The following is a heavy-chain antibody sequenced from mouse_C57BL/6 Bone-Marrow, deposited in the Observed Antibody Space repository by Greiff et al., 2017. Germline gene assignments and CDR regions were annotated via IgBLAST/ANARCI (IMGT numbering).Heavy chain of an antibody. D-gene: IGHD1-1*01. CDR2: ISSGGSYT. CDR1: GFTFSSYG. J-gene: IGHJ4*01. Sequence: EVKLVESGGDLVKPGGSLKLSCAASGFTFSSYGMSWVRQTPDKRLEWVATISSGGSYTYYPDSVKGRFTISRDNAKNTLYLQMSSLKSEDTAMYYWARHRTTVVARHYAMDYWGQGTSVTVSS. CDR3: ARHRTTVVARHYAMDY. V-gene: IGHV5-6*01.